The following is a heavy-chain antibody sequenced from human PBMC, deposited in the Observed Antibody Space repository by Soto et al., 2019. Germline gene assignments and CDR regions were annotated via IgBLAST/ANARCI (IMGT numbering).Heavy chain of an antibody. CDR2: IWYDGSNK. D-gene: IGHD2-21*02. CDR3: ARVGVTATDYYYYGMDV. V-gene: IGHV3-33*01. CDR1: GFTFSSCG. Sequence: GGSLRLSCAASGFTFSSCGMHWVRQAPGKGLEWVAVIWYDGSNKYYADSVKGRFTISRDNSKNTLYLQMNSLRAEDTAVYYCARVGVTATDYYYYGMDVWGQGTTVTVSS. J-gene: IGHJ6*02.